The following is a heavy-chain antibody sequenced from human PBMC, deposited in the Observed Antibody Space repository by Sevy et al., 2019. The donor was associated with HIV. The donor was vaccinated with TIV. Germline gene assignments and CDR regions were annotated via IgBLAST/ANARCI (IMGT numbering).Heavy chain of an antibody. CDR3: AGEYGDGYSNYDGFDP. CDR2: ISSSSSTI. D-gene: IGHD4-4*01. J-gene: IGHJ5*02. Sequence: GGSLRLSCAASGFTFSSYSMNWVRQAPGKGLEWVSYISSSSSTIYYADSVKGRFTISRDNAKKSLYLQMNSLRAEDTAVYYCAGEYGDGYSNYDGFDPWGQGTLVTVSS. CDR1: GFTFSSYS. V-gene: IGHV3-48*01.